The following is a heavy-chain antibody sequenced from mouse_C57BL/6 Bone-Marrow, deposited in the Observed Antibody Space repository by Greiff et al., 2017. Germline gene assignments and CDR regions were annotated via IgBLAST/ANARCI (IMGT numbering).Heavy chain of an antibody. V-gene: IGHV1-69*01. D-gene: IGHD2-3*01. J-gene: IGHJ2*01. Sequence: QVQLQQPGAELVMPGASVKLSCKASGYTFTSYWMHWVKQRPGQGLEWIGEIDPSDSYTNYNQKFKGKSTLTVDKSSSTAYMQLSSLTSEDSAVYYCARSCDGYYRYWGQGTTLTVSS. CDR3: ARSCDGYYRY. CDR2: IDPSDSYT. CDR1: GYTFTSYW.